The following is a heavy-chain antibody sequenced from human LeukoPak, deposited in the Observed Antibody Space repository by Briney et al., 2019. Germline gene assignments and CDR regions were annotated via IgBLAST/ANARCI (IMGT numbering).Heavy chain of an antibody. CDR2: MNREGSEK. J-gene: IGHJ5*02. CDR1: GHIFSDYW. CDR3: AGDVDRRNDP. V-gene: IGHV3-7*01. Sequence: GGPLRLSCAASGHIFSDYWRTWVRRARGKGLEWVANMNREGSEKQYVDCVERRFTIYRDNDKNLLFLQKNNLRPDDTAFYQFAGDVDRRNDPWGQGILVTVSS. D-gene: IGHD1-14*01.